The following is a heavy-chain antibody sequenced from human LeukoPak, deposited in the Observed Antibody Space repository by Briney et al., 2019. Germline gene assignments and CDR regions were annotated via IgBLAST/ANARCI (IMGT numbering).Heavy chain of an antibody. Sequence: PSETLSLTCTVSGGSISSYYWSWIRQPPGKGLEWIGYIYYSGSTNYNPSLKSRVTISVDTSKNQFSLKLSSVTAADTAVYYCARDTYYYDSSGYYYLFDYWGQGTLVTVSS. CDR1: GGSISSYY. CDR2: IYYSGST. V-gene: IGHV4-59*01. J-gene: IGHJ4*02. D-gene: IGHD3-22*01. CDR3: ARDTYYYDSSGYYYLFDY.